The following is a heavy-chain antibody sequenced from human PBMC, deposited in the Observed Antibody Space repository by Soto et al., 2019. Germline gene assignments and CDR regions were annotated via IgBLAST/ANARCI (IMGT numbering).Heavy chain of an antibody. D-gene: IGHD3-3*01. CDR3: SKTIFGGVIN. CDR2: MNPNSGNT. J-gene: IGHJ4*02. V-gene: IGHV1-8*01. CDR1: GYTFTSYD. Sequence: QVQLVQSGAEVKKPGASVKVSCKASGYTFTSYDINWVRQATGQGLEWLGWMNPNSGNTGYAQKFQDRISMTRNTSRSTAYMELSSLRSEDTAVYYCSKTIFGGVINWCQGTLVTVSS.